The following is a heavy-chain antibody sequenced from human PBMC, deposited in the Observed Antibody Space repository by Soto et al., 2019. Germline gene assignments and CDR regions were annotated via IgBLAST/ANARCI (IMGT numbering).Heavy chain of an antibody. CDR1: GFSLSTSGEG. D-gene: IGHD3-22*01. CDR3: AHSPSRYYYDTSGYPYDTFDI. V-gene: IGHV2-5*02. J-gene: IGHJ3*02. CDR2: IYWDDDK. Sequence: SGPTLVNPTQTLTLTCTFSGFSLSTSGEGVGWIRQPPGKALEWLALIYWDDDKRYSPSLKSRLTITKDTSKNQVVLTMTNMDPVDTGTYYCAHSPSRYYYDTSGYPYDTFDIWGQGTMVTV.